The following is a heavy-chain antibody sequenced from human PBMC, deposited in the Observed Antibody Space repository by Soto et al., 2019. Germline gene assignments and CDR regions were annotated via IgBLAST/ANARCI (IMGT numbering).Heavy chain of an antibody. J-gene: IGHJ6*02. CDR1: GYSFTTHG. Sequence: ASVKVSFKASGYSFTTHGISWVRRAPGLGLEWMGWISAYNGDTHYVRGFQGRLTMTTDTSTSTAYMELRSLTSDVTAVYYCARDPPFSGILRGTPLMDVWGQGTTVTVSS. CDR3: ARDPPFSGILRGTPLMDV. V-gene: IGHV1-18*04. D-gene: IGHD4-17*01. CDR2: ISAYNGDT.